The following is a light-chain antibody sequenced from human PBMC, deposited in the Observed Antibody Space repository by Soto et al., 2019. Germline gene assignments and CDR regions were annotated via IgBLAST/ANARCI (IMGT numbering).Light chain of an antibody. V-gene: IGKV3-20*01. J-gene: IGKJ5*01. CDR3: QQYGRS. Sequence: EIVLTQSPGTLSLSPGERATLSCRASQSVYSSYLAWYQQKPGQAPRLLIYGASSRATGIPDRFSGSGSGTDFTLTINRLEPEDFAVYYCQQYGRSFGQGTRLEIK. CDR2: GAS. CDR1: QSVYSSY.